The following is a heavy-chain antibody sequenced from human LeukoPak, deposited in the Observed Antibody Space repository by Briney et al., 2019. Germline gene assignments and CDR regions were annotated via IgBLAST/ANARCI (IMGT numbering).Heavy chain of an antibody. V-gene: IGHV3-9*01. CDR2: ISWNSGSI. Sequence: GGSLRLSCAASGFTFDDYAMHWVRQAPGKGLEWVSGISWNSGSIGYADSVKGRFTISRDNAKNSLYLQMNSLRAEDTAVYYCARDKDTAMVIWSHNKRGFDYWGQGTLVTVSS. D-gene: IGHD5-18*01. CDR3: ARDKDTAMVIWSHNKRGFDY. J-gene: IGHJ4*02. CDR1: GFTFDDYA.